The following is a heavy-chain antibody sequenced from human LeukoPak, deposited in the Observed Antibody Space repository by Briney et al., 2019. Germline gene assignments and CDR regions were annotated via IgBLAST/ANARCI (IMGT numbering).Heavy chain of an antibody. D-gene: IGHD3-9*01. J-gene: IGHJ4*02. Sequence: GGSLRLSCGASGFAFSSSTMSWVRQAPGKGLEWVSAISGSGGSTYYPDSVKGRFTISRDNSKNTLYLQMNSLRAEDTAVYYCAKGTQNYDILTGYYNWGQGTLVTVSS. CDR1: GFAFSSST. CDR2: ISGSGGST. V-gene: IGHV3-23*01. CDR3: AKGTQNYDILTGYYN.